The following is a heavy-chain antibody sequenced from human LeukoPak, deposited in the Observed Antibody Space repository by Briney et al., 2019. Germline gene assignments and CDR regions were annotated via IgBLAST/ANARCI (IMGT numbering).Heavy chain of an antibody. CDR3: ARGGRLYCSSTSCYTGFDY. Sequence: ASVKVSCKASGYTFTSYDINWVRQATGQGLEWMGWINPNSGGTNYAQKFQGRVTMTRDTSISTAYMELSRLRSDDTAVYYCARGGRLYCSSTSCYTGFDYWGQGTLVTVSS. CDR1: GYTFTSYD. CDR2: INPNSGGT. D-gene: IGHD2-2*02. J-gene: IGHJ4*02. V-gene: IGHV1-2*02.